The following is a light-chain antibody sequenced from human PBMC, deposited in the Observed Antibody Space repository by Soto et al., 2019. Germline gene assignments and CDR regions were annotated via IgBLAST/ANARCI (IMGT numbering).Light chain of an antibody. CDR3: QQYYSYPST. V-gene: IGKV1-8*01. Sequence: AIRMTQSPSSLSASTGDRVTITCRASQGISSYLAWYQQKPGKAPKLLIYAASTLQSGVPSRFSGSGSWTDFTLTISCLQSEDFATYYCQQYYSYPSTFGPGTKVDIK. CDR1: QGISSY. CDR2: AAS. J-gene: IGKJ3*01.